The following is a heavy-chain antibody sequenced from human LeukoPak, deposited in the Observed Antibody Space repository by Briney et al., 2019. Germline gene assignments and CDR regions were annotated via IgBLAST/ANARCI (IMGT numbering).Heavy chain of an antibody. CDR3: ARHGGEYCSSTSCYGDY. CDR2: IWYDGSNR. V-gene: IGHV3-33*01. D-gene: IGHD2-2*01. CDR1: GFTFNNYG. J-gene: IGHJ4*02. Sequence: PGGSLRLSCTASGFTFNNYGMHWVRQAPGKGLEWVAVIWYDGSNRYYADSVKGRFTISRDNSKNTLYLQMNSLRVEDTAVYYCARHGGEYCSSTSCYGDYWGQGTLVTVSS.